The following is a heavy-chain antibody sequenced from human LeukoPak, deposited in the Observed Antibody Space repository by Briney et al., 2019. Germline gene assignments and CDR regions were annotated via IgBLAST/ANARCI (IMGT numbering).Heavy chain of an antibody. CDR1: GFTFNTYA. D-gene: IGHD3-22*01. J-gene: IGHJ4*02. CDR2: ISGSGVT. V-gene: IGHV3-23*01. CDR3: AKGRLSGYHTYLFDY. Sequence: PGGSLRLSCAASGFTFNTYAMTWVRQAPGKGLEWVSGISGSGVTDYADSVKGRFTISRDNSKNTLYLQMNSLRAEDTAVYYCAKGRLSGYHTYLFDYWGQGTLVTVSS.